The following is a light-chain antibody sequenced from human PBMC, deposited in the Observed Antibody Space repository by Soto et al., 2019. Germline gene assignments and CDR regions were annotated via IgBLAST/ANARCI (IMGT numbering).Light chain of an antibody. J-gene: IGKJ1*01. V-gene: IGKV1-5*01. CDR3: QQYNSYS. CDR2: HAS. CDR1: QSISTW. Sequence: DIQLTQSPSTLSGSVGDRLTITCRASQSISTWLAWYQKRPGKATKLLIYHASNLQSGVPSRFSGSGSGTEFTLTISSLQPDYFATYYCQQYNSYSFGQGTKVDIK.